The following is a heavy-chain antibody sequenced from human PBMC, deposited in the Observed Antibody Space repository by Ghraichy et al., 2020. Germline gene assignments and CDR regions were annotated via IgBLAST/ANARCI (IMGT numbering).Heavy chain of an antibody. J-gene: IGHJ4*02. CDR1: GFTLSSYA. CDR3: AKDYYYFEY. D-gene: IGHD3-10*01. V-gene: IGHV3-23*01. CDR2: ISGSGGST. Sequence: GGSLRLSCAASGFTLSSYAMSWVRQAPGKGLEWVSVISGSGGSTYYADSVKGRFTISRDNSKNTLYLQMISLRAEDTAVYYCAKDYYYFEYWGQGTLVTVSS.